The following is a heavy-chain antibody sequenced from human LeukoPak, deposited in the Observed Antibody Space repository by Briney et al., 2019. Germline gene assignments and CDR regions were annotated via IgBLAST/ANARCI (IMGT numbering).Heavy chain of an antibody. CDR1: GGSISSGSYY. CDR3: ARERGYSGYDFAGDWFDP. CDR2: IYTSGST. Sequence: SEILSLTCTVSGGSISSGSYYWSWIRQPAGKGLEWIGRIYTSGSTNYNPSLKSRVTISVDTSKNQFSLKLSSVTAADTAVYYCARERGYSGYDFAGDWFDPWGQGTLVTVSS. J-gene: IGHJ5*02. D-gene: IGHD5-12*01. V-gene: IGHV4-61*02.